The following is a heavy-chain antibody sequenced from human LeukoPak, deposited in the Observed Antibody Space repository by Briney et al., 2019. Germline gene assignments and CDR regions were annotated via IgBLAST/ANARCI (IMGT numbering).Heavy chain of an antibody. D-gene: IGHD3-3*01. CDR1: GFSISTGYS. J-gene: IGHJ3*02. CDR2: IYYNGRT. CDR3: ARITDRTTFGEIMHGFDI. Sequence: PSETLSLTCSVSGFSISTGYSWGWIRQPPGKGLEWIGNIYYNGRTYYSPSLKSRGTISVDTSNNQFSLKLSSVTAADTAVYYCARITDRTTFGEIMHGFDIWGQGTPVTVSS. V-gene: IGHV4-38-2*01.